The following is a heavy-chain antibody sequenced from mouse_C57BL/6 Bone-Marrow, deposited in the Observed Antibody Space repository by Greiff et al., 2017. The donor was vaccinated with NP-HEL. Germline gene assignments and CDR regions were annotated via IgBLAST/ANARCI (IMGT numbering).Heavy chain of an antibody. J-gene: IGHJ4*01. V-gene: IGHV1-69*01. Sequence: VQLQQPGAELVMPGASVKLSCKASGYTFTSYWMHWVKQRPGQGLEWIGEIDPSDSYTNYNQKFKGKSTLTVDKSSSTAYMQLRSLTSEDSAVYYCARDGYYPYYYAMDYWGQGTSVTVSS. CDR3: ARDGYYPYYYAMDY. D-gene: IGHD2-3*01. CDR2: IDPSDSYT. CDR1: GYTFTSYW.